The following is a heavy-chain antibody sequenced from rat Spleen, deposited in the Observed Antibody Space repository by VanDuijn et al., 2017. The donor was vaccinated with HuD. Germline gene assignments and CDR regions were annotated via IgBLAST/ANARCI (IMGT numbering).Heavy chain of an antibody. D-gene: IGHD5-1*01. CDR2: ISYDGSST. CDR1: GFTFSDYY. J-gene: IGHJ2*01. Sequence: EVQLVESDGGLVQPGRSLKLSCAASGFTFSDYYMAWVRQAPTKGLEWVATISYDGSSTYYRDSGKGRFTISRDNAKSTLYLQMDSLRSEDTAADYRSRHPGLGAPFDYGSQGVMVTVSS. V-gene: IGHV5-29*01. CDR3: SRHPGLGAPFDY.